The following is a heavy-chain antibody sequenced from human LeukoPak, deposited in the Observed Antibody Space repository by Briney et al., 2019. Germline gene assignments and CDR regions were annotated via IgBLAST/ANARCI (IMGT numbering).Heavy chain of an antibody. CDR1: GYTFTSYG. CDR3: ARDYYDSSGDNYFDY. D-gene: IGHD3-22*01. CDR2: ISAYNGNT. Sequence: ASVKVPCKASGYTFTSYGISWVRQAPGQGLEWMGWISAYNGNTNYAQKLQGRVTMTTDTSTSTAYMELRSLRSDDTAVYYCARDYYDSSGDNYFDYWGQGTLVTVSS. V-gene: IGHV1-18*01. J-gene: IGHJ4*02.